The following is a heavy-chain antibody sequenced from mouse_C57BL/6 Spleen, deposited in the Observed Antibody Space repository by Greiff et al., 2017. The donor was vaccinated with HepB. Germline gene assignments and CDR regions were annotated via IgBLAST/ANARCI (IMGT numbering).Heavy chain of an antibody. Sequence: VKLMESGPGLVQPSQSLSITCTVSGFSLTSYGVHWVRQSPGKGLEWLGVIWRGGSTDYNAAFMSRLSITKDNSKSQVFFKMSSLQADDTAIYYCAKRSDYDWYFDVWGTGTTVTVSS. CDR2: IWRGGST. V-gene: IGHV2-5*01. CDR3: AKRSDYDWYFDV. CDR1: GFSLTSYG. J-gene: IGHJ1*03. D-gene: IGHD2-4*01.